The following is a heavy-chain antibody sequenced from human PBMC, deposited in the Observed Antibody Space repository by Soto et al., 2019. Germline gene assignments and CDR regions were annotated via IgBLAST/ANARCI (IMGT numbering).Heavy chain of an antibody. CDR1: GFSLSTSGVG. CDR2: IYWDDDK. Sequence: SGPTLVNPTQTLTLTCTFSGFSLSTSGVGVGWIRQPPGKALEWLALIYWDDDKRYSPSLKSRLTITKDTSKNQVVLTMTNMDPVDTATYYCAHTGYYYDSSGYPAPRGDYFDYWGQGTLVTVSS. D-gene: IGHD3-22*01. J-gene: IGHJ4*02. V-gene: IGHV2-5*02. CDR3: AHTGYYYDSSGYPAPRGDYFDY.